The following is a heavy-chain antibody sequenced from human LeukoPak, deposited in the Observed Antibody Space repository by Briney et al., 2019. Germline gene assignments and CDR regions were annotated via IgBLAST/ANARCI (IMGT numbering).Heavy chain of an antibody. J-gene: IGHJ4*02. V-gene: IGHV4-30-2*01. CDR1: GGSINSGGYS. Sequence: PSQTLSLTCTVSGGSINSGGYSWSWIRQPPGKGLEWIGYIYHSGTTYYNPSLRGRVTISIDKSNNQFSLKLNSVTAADTAVYYCARGRGSSGLTLGYWGQGTLVTVSS. D-gene: IGHD1-26*01. CDR2: IYHSGTT. CDR3: ARGRGSSGLTLGY.